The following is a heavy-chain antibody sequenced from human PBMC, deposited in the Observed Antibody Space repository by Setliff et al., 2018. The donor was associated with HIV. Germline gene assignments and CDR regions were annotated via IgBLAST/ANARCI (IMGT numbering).Heavy chain of an antibody. CDR2: IKQDGSEK. J-gene: IGHJ6*03. CDR1: GFTFSRYW. CDR3: ARATQLRSGVVDPAAKYFYYYMDV. V-gene: IGHV3-7*01. D-gene: IGHD2-2*01. Sequence: PGGSLRLSCTASGFTFSRYWMSWVRQAPGKGLEWVANIKQDGSEKYYVDSVRGRFTISRDNAKNSLYLQINSLRAEDTAVYYCARATQLRSGVVDPAAKYFYYYMDVWGKGTTVTVSS.